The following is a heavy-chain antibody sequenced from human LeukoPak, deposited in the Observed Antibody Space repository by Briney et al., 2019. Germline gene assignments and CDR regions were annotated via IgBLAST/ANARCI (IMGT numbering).Heavy chain of an antibody. CDR1: GGSISTSNYY. D-gene: IGHD2-2*01. CDR2: IFYSGST. V-gene: IGHV4-39*01. Sequence: SETLSLTCTVSGGSISTSNYYWGWIRQPPGKGLEWIGNIFYSGSTYYNPSLKSRVTISVDTSKNQFSLKLSSVTAADTAVYYCARLACSSTSCYGYYYYYYMDVWGKGTTVTISS. J-gene: IGHJ6*03. CDR3: ARLACSSTSCYGYYYYYYMDV.